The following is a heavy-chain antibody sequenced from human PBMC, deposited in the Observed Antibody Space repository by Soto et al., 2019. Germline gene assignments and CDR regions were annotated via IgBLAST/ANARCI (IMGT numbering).Heavy chain of an antibody. V-gene: IGHV3-30*03. Sequence: QVQLVESGGGVVQPGRSLRLSCAASGFPFSSYGMHWVREAPGKGLEWVAVISYDGSNKYYADSVKGRFTISRDNXXXXXXXXXXXXXXXXXXXXXXXXXXXYFDYRGQGTLVTVSP. CDR3: XXXXXYFDY. CDR1: GFPFSSYG. J-gene: IGHJ4*02. CDR2: ISYDGSNK.